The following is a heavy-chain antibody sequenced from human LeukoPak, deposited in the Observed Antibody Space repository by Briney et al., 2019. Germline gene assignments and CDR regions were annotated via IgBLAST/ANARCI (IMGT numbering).Heavy chain of an antibody. CDR3: ARGEVGATYYYYYHMDV. J-gene: IGHJ6*03. CDR1: GGSMSSYY. CDR2: IYYSGST. V-gene: IGHV4-59*01. D-gene: IGHD1-26*01. Sequence: SETLSLTCTVSGGSMSSYYWSWIRQPPGKGLEWIGYIYYSGSTNYNPSLKSRVTISVDTSKNQFTLNLSSVTAADTAVYYCARGEVGATYYYYYHMDVWGKGTTVTVSS.